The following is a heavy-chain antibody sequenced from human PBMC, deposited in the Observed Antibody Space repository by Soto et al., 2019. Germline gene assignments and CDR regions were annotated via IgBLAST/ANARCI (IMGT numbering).Heavy chain of an antibody. J-gene: IGHJ3*02. Sequence: EVQLVESGGGLVKPGGSLRLSCAASGFTFSSYSMNWVRQAPGKGLEWVSSISSSSSYIYYADSVKGRFTISRDNAKNSLYLQINRLRAEDTAVYYCARDGPVRYFVWSNAFEIWGQGTMVTVSS. D-gene: IGHD3-9*01. CDR1: GFTFSSYS. CDR2: ISSSSSYI. V-gene: IGHV3-21*01. CDR3: ARDGPVRYFVWSNAFEI.